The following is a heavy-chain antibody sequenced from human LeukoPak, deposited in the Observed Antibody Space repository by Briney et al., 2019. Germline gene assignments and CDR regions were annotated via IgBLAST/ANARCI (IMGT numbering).Heavy chain of an antibody. CDR1: GYTFTSYY. J-gene: IGHJ4*02. V-gene: IGHV1-46*01. Sequence: ASVKVSCKASGYTFTSYYMHWVRQAPGQGLEWMGIINPSGGSTSYAQKFQGRVTMTRDMSTSTVYMELSSLRSDDTAVYYCARWTLPFTYSSSLFDYWGQGTLVTVSS. CDR2: INPSGGST. CDR3: ARWTLPFTYSSSLFDY. D-gene: IGHD6-13*01.